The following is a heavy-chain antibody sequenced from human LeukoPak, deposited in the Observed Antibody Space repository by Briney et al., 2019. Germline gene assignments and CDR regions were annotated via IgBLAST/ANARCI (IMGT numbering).Heavy chain of an antibody. Sequence: ASVKVSCKASGYTFSSYDISWVRQATGQGLEWMGWMNPNSGNTGYAQKFQGRVTMTRNTSISTAYMELNSLRSDDTAVYFCAKGLYGGGSFDFWGQGTMVTVSS. J-gene: IGHJ3*01. CDR2: MNPNSGNT. CDR3: AKGLYGGGSFDF. D-gene: IGHD2-21*01. V-gene: IGHV1-8*02. CDR1: GYTFSSYD.